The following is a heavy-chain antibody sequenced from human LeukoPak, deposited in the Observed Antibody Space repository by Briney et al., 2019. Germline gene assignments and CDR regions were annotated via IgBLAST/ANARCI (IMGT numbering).Heavy chain of an antibody. CDR3: AIGDLDILTGYPSRGGDV. V-gene: IGHV4-59*01. J-gene: IGHJ6*02. Sequence: PSETLSLTCTVSGGSISSYYWSWIRQPPGKGLEWIGYIYYSGSTNYNPSLKSRVTISVDTSKNQFSLKLSSVTAADTAVYYCAIGDLDILTGYPSRGGDVWGQGTTVTVSS. CDR1: GGSISSYY. CDR2: IYYSGST. D-gene: IGHD3-9*01.